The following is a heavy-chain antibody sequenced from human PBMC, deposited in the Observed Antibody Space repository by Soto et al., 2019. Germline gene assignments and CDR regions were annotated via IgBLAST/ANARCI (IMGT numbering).Heavy chain of an antibody. CDR2: ISSTGIDK. Sequence: PGGSLRLSCAASGFSFSDDYIAWIRQAPGKGREWISYISSTGIDKRYADSGKGRLTIARDNANNSLVLQMNSLRADDTAVYSCLSDLSASATSFRGWFDTWGQGTLFTVSS. J-gene: IGHJ5*02. V-gene: IGHV3-11*06. D-gene: IGHD3-3*01. CDR1: GFSFSDDY. CDR3: LSDLSASATSFRGWFDT.